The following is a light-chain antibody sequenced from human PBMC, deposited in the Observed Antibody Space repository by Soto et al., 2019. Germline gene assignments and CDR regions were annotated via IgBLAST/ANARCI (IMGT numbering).Light chain of an antibody. CDR3: CSYASSSTYV. V-gene: IGLV2-23*01. CDR2: EGT. J-gene: IGLJ1*01. Sequence: QSVLTQPASVYGSPGQSITISCTGTSSDVGSYNLVSWYQQHPGKAPKLMIYEGTKRPSGVSDRFSGSRSGNTASLTISGLQAEDEADYYCCSYASSSTYVFGTGTKVTVL. CDR1: SSDVGSYNL.